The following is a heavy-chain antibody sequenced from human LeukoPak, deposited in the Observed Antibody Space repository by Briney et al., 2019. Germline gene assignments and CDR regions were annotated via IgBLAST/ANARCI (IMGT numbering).Heavy chain of an antibody. CDR3: ARDMLRMATILNWFDP. J-gene: IGHJ5*02. CDR2: ISSSSSTI. V-gene: IGHV3-48*04. Sequence: GGSLRLSCAASGFTFSSYSMNWVRQAPGKGLEWVSYISSSSSTIYYADSVKGRFTISRDNAKNSLYLQMNSLRAEDTAVYYCARDMLRMATILNWFDPWGQGTLVTVSS. CDR1: GFTFSSYS. D-gene: IGHD5-24*01.